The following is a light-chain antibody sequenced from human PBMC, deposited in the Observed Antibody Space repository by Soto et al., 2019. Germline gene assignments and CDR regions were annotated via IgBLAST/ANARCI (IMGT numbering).Light chain of an antibody. Sequence: QSALTQPASVSGSPGQSITISCTGTSSDVGGYKYVSWYQQYPGKAPKLMIYDVSNRPSGVSNRFSGSKSGNTASLTISGLQAEDEADYYCSSYTSSSYYVFGTGTKVTVL. CDR2: DVS. J-gene: IGLJ1*01. CDR3: SSYTSSSYYV. CDR1: SSDVGGYKY. V-gene: IGLV2-14*03.